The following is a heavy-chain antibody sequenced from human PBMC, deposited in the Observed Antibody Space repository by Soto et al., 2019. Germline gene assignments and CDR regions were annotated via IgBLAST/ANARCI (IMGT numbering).Heavy chain of an antibody. D-gene: IGHD6-6*01. J-gene: IGHJ4*02. Sequence: GASVKVSCKASGYTFSSHATHWVRQAPGQRLEWMGWINGGNGDTKYSQKFQDRVTITRDTSASTAYMELSSLRVEDTAVYYCARDGAARGFFLDYWGQGMLVTVSS. V-gene: IGHV1-3*01. CDR1: GYTFSSHA. CDR3: ARDGAARGFFLDY. CDR2: INGGNGDT.